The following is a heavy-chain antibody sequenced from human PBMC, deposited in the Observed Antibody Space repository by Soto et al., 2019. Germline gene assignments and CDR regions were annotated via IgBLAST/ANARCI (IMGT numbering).Heavy chain of an antibody. Sequence: GESLRLSCQVSGYRHSAYSIGWVRQMPGKGLEWMGNIHSGDSNARYSPSFQGQVTISVDKSISTAYLQWSSLKASDTATYYCARAYNWNYMWGQGTLVTVSS. J-gene: IGHJ4*02. V-gene: IGHV5-51*01. CDR2: IHSGDSNA. CDR1: GYRHSAYS. D-gene: IGHD1-7*01. CDR3: ARAYNWNYM.